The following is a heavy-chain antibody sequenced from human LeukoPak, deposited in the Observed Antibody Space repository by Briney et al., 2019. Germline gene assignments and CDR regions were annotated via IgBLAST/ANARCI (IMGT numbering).Heavy chain of an antibody. J-gene: IGHJ4*02. V-gene: IGHV1-18*01. D-gene: IGHD7-27*01. CDR3: ARVVLTGDYFDY. CDR2: ISAYDGNT. Sequence: GASVKVSCKASGYTFTIYGISWVRQAPGQGLEWMGWISAYDGNTNYAQKLQGRVTMTTDTSTSTAYMELRSLRSDDTAVYYCARVVLTGDYFDYWGQGTQVTVSS. CDR1: GYTFTIYG.